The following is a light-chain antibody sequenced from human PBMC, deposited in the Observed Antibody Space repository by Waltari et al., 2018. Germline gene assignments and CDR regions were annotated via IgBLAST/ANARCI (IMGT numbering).Light chain of an antibody. CDR1: SSDVGPYNF. J-gene: IGLJ1*01. CDR2: EVS. CDR3: SSYTTSTAPGV. Sequence: QSALTQPASVSGSPGQSITISCTGTSSDVGPYNFFSWYQQHPGKAPHLSIYEVSARPPGVSNRFSGSKSDNTASLTISGLQAEDEADYYCSSYTTSTAPGVFGAGTKVTVL. V-gene: IGLV2-14*01.